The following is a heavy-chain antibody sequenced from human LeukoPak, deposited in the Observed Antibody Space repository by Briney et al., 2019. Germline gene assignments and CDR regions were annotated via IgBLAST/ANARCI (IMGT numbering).Heavy chain of an antibody. CDR2: MHYSGNT. V-gene: IGHV4-59*01. CDR3: ASLIRQGHYAMDV. CDR1: GGSISSYY. Sequence: PSETLSLTCTVSGGSISSYYWSWIRQSPGKGLEWTGYMHYSGNTKYNSSLKSRVTISLDTSKNQFSLRLSSVTAADTAVYYCASLIRQGHYAMDVWGQGTMVTVSS. J-gene: IGHJ6*02.